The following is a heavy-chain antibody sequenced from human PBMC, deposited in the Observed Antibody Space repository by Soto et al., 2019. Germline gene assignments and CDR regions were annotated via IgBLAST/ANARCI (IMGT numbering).Heavy chain of an antibody. CDR3: ARADKWRQMSLKEFDI. V-gene: IGHV3-74*01. D-gene: IGHD5-18*01. Sequence: WGTLRLSCAASQFVFSNSWMHWVRQVPGKGLLWVSRISADGSAATYTDSLKGRFTISRDNTRNTLYLDMNSLRVDDTAIYYCARADKWRQMSLKEFDILGQGAMVTVSS. CDR2: ISADGSAA. CDR1: QFVFSNSW. J-gene: IGHJ3*02.